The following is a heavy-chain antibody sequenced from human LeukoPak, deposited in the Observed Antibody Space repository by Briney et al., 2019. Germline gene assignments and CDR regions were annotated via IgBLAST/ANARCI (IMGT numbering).Heavy chain of an antibody. V-gene: IGHV4-59*01. Sequence: SETLSLTCTVPGGSISSYYWSWIRQPPGKGLEWIGYIYYSGSTNYNPSLKSRVTISVDTSKNQFSLKLSSVTAADTAVYYCARAYSYGTPLDYWGQGTLVTVPS. CDR2: IYYSGST. D-gene: IGHD5-18*01. CDR1: GGSISSYY. CDR3: ARAYSYGTPLDY. J-gene: IGHJ4*02.